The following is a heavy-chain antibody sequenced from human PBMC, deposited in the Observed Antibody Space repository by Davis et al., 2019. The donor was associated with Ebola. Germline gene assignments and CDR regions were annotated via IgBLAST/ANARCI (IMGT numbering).Heavy chain of an antibody. CDR3: TRVIRDEYYYYYYGMDV. CDR2: IRSKAYGGTT. Sequence: PGGSLRLSCAASGFTFSGSAMHWVRQAPGKGLEWVGFIRSKAYGGTTEYAASVKGRFTISRDDSKSIAYLQMNSLKTEDTAVYYCTRVIRDEYYYYYYGMDVWGQGTTVTVSS. D-gene: IGHD3-16*02. CDR1: GFTFSGSA. V-gene: IGHV3-49*04. J-gene: IGHJ6*02.